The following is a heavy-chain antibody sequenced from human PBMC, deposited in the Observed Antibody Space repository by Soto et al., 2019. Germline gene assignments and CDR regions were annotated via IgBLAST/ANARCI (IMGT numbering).Heavy chain of an antibody. CDR1: GGSLSGATYS. CDR2: IFPSGTN. Sequence: SETLSLTCGVSGGSLSGATYSWNWIRQPPGKGLEWIGYIFPSGTNYYNPPLKSRVTISIDVSKNQFSLSLRSLTAADTAVYYCARSREFAYWSQGTLVTVSS. J-gene: IGHJ4*02. CDR3: ARSREFAY. V-gene: IGHV4-30-2*01.